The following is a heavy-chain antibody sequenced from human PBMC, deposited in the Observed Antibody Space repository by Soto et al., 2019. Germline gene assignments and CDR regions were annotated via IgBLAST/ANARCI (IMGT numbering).Heavy chain of an antibody. Sequence: GESLKISCNASGYTFTAYWIGWVRQMPGKGLEWMGRIDPSDSYTNYSPSFQGHVTISADKSISTAYLQWSSLKASDTAMYYCASGANYGTDTDYWGQGTLVTVSS. CDR1: GYTFTAYW. CDR3: ASGANYGTDTDY. D-gene: IGHD3-10*01. J-gene: IGHJ4*02. CDR2: IDPSDSYT. V-gene: IGHV5-10-1*01.